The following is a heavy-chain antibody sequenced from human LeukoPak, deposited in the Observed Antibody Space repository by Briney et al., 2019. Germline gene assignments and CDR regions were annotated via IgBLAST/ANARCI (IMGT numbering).Heavy chain of an antibody. CDR2: ISSSSSTI. CDR3: ARGRYGDFY. J-gene: IGHJ4*02. Sequence: GGSLRLSCAASGFTFSSYSMNWVRQAPGKGLEWVSYISSSSSTIYYADSVKGRFTITRDNAKNSLYLQMNGLRAEDTAVYYCARGRYGDFYWGQGTLVTVSS. CDR1: GFTFSSYS. D-gene: IGHD4-17*01. V-gene: IGHV3-48*01.